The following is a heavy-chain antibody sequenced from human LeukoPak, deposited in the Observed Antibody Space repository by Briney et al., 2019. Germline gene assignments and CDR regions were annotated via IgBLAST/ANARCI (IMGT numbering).Heavy chain of an antibody. CDR3: ATGISYGSGSYYSGY. Sequence: GGSLRLSCAASGFTFSSYSMNWVRQAPGKGLEWVSYISSSSSTIYYADSVKGRFTISRDNAKNSLYLQMNSLRAEETAVYYCATGISYGSGSYYSGYWGQGTLVTVSS. V-gene: IGHV3-48*01. CDR1: GFTFSSYS. CDR2: ISSSSSTI. D-gene: IGHD3-10*01. J-gene: IGHJ4*02.